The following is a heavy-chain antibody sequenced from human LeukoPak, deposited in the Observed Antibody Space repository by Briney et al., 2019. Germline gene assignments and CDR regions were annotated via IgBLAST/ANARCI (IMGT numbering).Heavy chain of an antibody. V-gene: IGHV3-30*18. CDR3: AKDSGIAANAGYSWLDP. Sequence: GGYLRLSCAASGFSFSRYGMQWVRQAPGKGLEWVAVTSYDGSDKYCSDSVKGRFTISRDNSKNTLYLQMSSLRQEDTGVYFCAKDSGIAANAGYSWLDPWGQGTLVTVSS. CDR2: TSYDGSDK. CDR1: GFSFSRYG. D-gene: IGHD6-13*01. J-gene: IGHJ5*02.